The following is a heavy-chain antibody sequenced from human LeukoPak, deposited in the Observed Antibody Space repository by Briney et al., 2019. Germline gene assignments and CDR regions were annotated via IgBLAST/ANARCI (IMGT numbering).Heavy chain of an antibody. J-gene: IGHJ4*02. CDR1: GFTFSSYG. Sequence: GGSLRLPCAASGFTFSSYGMHWVRQAPGKGLEWVAFIRYDGSNKYYADSVKGRFTISRDNSKNTLYLQMNSLRAEDTAVYYCFTAAAGTRPLDYWGQGTLVTVSS. V-gene: IGHV3-30*02. CDR3: FTAAAGTRPLDY. CDR2: IRYDGSNK. D-gene: IGHD6-13*01.